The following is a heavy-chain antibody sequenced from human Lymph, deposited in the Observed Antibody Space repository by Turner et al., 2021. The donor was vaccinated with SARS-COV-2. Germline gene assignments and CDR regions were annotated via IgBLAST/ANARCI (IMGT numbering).Heavy chain of an antibody. J-gene: IGHJ6*02. CDR1: GGTFSSYA. Sequence: QVQLVQSGAEVKKPGSSVKVSCKASGGTFSSYAISWVRQAPGQGLEWMGGIIPILGIANYAQRFQGRVTITADKSTSTAYLGLGSLRFEDTAVDYCARIEAPGMGGGVFYYYYGMDVWGQGTTVTVSS. D-gene: IGHD3-16*01. CDR3: ARIEAPGMGGGVFYYYYGMDV. CDR2: IIPILGIA. V-gene: IGHV1-69*10.